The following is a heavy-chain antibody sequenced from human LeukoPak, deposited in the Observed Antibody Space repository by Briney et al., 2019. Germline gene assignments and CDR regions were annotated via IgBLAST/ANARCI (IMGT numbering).Heavy chain of an antibody. D-gene: IGHD6-25*01. CDR2: INPNSGGT. J-gene: IGHJ4*02. Sequence: ASVKVSCKASGYTFTAYYTHWVRQAPGQELEWMGRINPNSGGTNYAQKFRGRVIMTRDTTSGTAYMELNSLRSDDTAVYYCARDPGSSGDYWGQGTLVTVSS. CDR3: ARDPGSSGDY. CDR1: GYTFTAYY. V-gene: IGHV1-2*06.